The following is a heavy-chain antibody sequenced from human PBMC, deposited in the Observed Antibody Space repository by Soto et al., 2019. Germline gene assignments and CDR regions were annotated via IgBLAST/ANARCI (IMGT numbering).Heavy chain of an antibody. D-gene: IGHD2-2*01. V-gene: IGHV1-69*13. Sequence: GASVKVSCKASGGTFSSYAISWVRQAPGQGLEWMGGIIPIFGTANYAQKFQGRVTITADESTSTAYMELSSLRSEDTAVYYCARVVVPAATDYYYYGMDVWGQGTTVTVSS. CDR3: ARVVVPAATDYYYYGMDV. J-gene: IGHJ6*02. CDR1: GGTFSSYA. CDR2: IIPIFGTA.